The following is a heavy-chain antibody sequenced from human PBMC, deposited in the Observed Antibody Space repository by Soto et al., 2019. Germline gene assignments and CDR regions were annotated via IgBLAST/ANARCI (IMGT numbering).Heavy chain of an antibody. CDR2: IYPGDSDT. V-gene: IGHV5-51*01. Sequence: PGGSLKISCKGSGYRFTSYWIGWARQMPGKGLEWMGIIYPGDSDTRYSPSFQGQVTISADKSISTAYLQWSSLKASDTAMYYCAMYSSSSRTFDYWRQGTLDPVSS. CDR1: GYRFTSYW. D-gene: IGHD6-6*01. J-gene: IGHJ4*02. CDR3: AMYSSSSRTFDY.